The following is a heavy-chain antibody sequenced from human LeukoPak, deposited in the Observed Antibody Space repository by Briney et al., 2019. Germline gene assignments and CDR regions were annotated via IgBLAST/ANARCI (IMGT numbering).Heavy chain of an antibody. CDR2: IWYDGSNK. CDR3: ARDNYYGSGSYYNPFDY. J-gene: IGHJ4*02. Sequence: GGSLRLSCAASGFTFSSYGMHWVRQAPGKGLEWVAVIWYDGSNKYYADSVKGRFTISRDNSKNTLYLQMNSLRAEDTAVYYCARDNYYGSGSYYNPFDYWGQGTLVTVSS. V-gene: IGHV3-33*01. D-gene: IGHD3-10*01. CDR1: GFTFSSYG.